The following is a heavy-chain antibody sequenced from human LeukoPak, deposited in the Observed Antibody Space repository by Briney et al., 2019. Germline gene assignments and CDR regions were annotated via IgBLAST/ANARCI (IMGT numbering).Heavy chain of an antibody. V-gene: IGHV5-51*01. Sequence: GESLKISCKGSGYSFTSYWIGWVRQMPGKGLEWMGIIHPGDSDTRYSPSFQGQVTISADKSISTAYLQWSSMKASDTAMYYCARHSGGTTSGPWFDPWGQGTLVTVSS. D-gene: IGHD2-15*01. CDR3: ARHSGGTTSGPWFDP. CDR1: GYSFTSYW. J-gene: IGHJ5*02. CDR2: IHPGDSDT.